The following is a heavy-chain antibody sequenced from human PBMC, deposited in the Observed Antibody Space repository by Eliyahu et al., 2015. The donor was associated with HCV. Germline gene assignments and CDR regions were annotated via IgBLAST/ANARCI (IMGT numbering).Heavy chain of an antibody. Sequence: EVQLVESGGGLVKPGGSLRLSCAASGFTFSSYSMNWVRQAPGKGLEWVSSISSSSSYIYYADSVKGRFTISRDNAKNSLYLQMNSLRAEDTAVYYCARMGGMVRGVKAMDYWGQGTLVTVSS. CDR1: GFTFSSYS. CDR3: ARMGGMVRGVKAMDY. CDR2: ISSSSSYI. V-gene: IGHV3-21*01. J-gene: IGHJ4*02. D-gene: IGHD3-10*01.